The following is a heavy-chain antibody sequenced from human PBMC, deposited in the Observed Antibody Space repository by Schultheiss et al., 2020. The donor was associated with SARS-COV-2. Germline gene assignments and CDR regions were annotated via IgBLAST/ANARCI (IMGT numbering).Heavy chain of an antibody. J-gene: IGHJ4*02. Sequence: GSLRLSCAVYGGSFSGYYWSWIRQPPGKGLEWIGEINHSGSTNYNPSLKSRVTISVDTSKNQFSLKLSSVTAADTAVYYCARDGYCGGDCNQEGGLDYWGQGTLVTVSS. CDR2: INHSGST. V-gene: IGHV4-34*01. CDR1: GGSFSGYY. CDR3: ARDGYCGGDCNQEGGLDY. D-gene: IGHD2-21*02.